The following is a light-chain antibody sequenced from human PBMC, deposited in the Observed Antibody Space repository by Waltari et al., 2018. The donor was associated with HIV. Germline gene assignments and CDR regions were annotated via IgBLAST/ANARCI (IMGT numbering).Light chain of an antibody. J-gene: IGKJ4*01. CDR1: QSISSW. Sequence: IQMTQSPSTLSASVGDRVTITCRASQSISSWLAWYQQKPGKAPKLLSGVPSRFSRSGSGTEFSLTISSLQPDDFATYYCQQYQSFPLTFGGGTKVEVK. V-gene: IGKV1-5*01. CDR3: QQYQSFPLT.